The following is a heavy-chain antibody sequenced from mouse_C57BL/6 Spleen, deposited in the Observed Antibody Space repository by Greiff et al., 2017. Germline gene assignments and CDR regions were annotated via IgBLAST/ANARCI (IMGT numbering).Heavy chain of an antibody. CDR1: GYSITSGYY. CDR2: ISYDGSN. V-gene: IGHV3-6*01. D-gene: IGHD2-4*01. Sequence: DVQLQESGPGLVKPSQSLSLTCSVTGYSITSGYYWNWIRQFTGNKLEWMGYISYDGSNNYNPSLKNRISITRDTSKNQFFLKLNSLTTEDTATYYCAREEVYYDYDWYFDVWGTGTTVTVSS. CDR3: AREEVYYDYDWYFDV. J-gene: IGHJ1*03.